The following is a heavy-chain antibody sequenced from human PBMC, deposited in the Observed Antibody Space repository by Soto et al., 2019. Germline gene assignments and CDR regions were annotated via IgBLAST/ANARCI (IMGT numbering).Heavy chain of an antibody. CDR1: GYTFTSYY. CDR2: INPSGGST. V-gene: IGHV1-46*01. D-gene: IGHD3-3*01. J-gene: IGHJ3*02. CDR3: ARSPYFTIFGVDAFDI. Sequence: ASVKVSCKASGYTFTSYYMHWVRQAPGQGLEWMGIINPSGGSTSYAQKFQGRVTMTRDTSTSTVYMELSSLRSEDTAVYYCARSPYFTIFGVDAFDIWGQGTMVTVSS.